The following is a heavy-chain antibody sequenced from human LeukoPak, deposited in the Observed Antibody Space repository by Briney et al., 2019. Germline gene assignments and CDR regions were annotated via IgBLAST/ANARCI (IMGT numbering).Heavy chain of an antibody. CDR3: AGPNRSDYALHYAY. CDR2: INSDGSST. CDR1: GFTFSSYW. V-gene: IGHV3-74*01. Sequence: PGGSLRLSCAASGFTFSSYWMHWVRQAPGKGLVGVSRINSDGSSTSYADSVKGRFTISRDNAKNTLYLQMNSLRAEDTAVYYCAGPNRSDYALHYAYWGQGTLVTVSS. J-gene: IGHJ4*02. D-gene: IGHD4-17*01.